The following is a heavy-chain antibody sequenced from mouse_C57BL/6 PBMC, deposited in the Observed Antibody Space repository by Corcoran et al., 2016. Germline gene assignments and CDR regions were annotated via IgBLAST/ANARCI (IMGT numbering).Heavy chain of an antibody. Sequence: QVQLKQSGAALVRPGASVKLSCKASGYTFTDYYINWVKQRPGQGLEWIARIYPGSGNTYYNEKFKGKATLTAEKSSSTAYMQLSSLTSEDSAVYFCASGGIYDYDWCAYWGQGTLVTVSA. CDR2: IYPGSGNT. V-gene: IGHV1-76*01. CDR1: GYTFTDYY. J-gene: IGHJ3*01. CDR3: ASGGIYDYDWCAY. D-gene: IGHD2-4*01.